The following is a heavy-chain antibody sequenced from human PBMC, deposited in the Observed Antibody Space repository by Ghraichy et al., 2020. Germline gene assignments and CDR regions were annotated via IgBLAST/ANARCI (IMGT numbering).Heavy chain of an antibody. CDR3: VRSAYCGSGPCYSAYSDD. Sequence: GGSLRLSCAASGFTFSHPYMVWLRQAPGKGLQWVGRSRNKANGYTTEYAASVKGRFTISRDESQKSLFLQMNSLRTEDTSMYFCVRSAYCGSGPCYSAYSDDWVQGTLVTVSS. J-gene: IGHJ4*02. V-gene: IGHV3-72*01. CDR2: SRNKANGYTT. D-gene: IGHD2-15*01. CDR1: GFTFSHPY.